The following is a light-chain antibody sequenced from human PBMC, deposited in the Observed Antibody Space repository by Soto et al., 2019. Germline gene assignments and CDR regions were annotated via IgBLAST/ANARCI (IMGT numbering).Light chain of an antibody. J-gene: IGKJ1*01. Sequence: EIVLTQSPATLSSFPGDRVTLSCRASQYINTRLAWYQHRPGQAPRLLIYDASNRATGIPARFSGSGSGTDFTLTISSLEPEDFAVYYCQQRSNWPRTFGQGTKVDI. CDR1: QYINTR. CDR2: DAS. V-gene: IGKV3-11*01. CDR3: QQRSNWPRT.